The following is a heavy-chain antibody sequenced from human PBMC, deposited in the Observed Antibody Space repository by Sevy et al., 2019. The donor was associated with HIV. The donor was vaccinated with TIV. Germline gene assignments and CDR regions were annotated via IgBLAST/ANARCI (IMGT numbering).Heavy chain of an antibody. D-gene: IGHD2-2*01. CDR3: ARGFCVSSSCSGSS. Sequence: GGSLRLSCAASGFTFSSYSMNWVRQAPRKGLEWVSSISSSSSSIYYADSVKGQFTISRDNAKNSLYLQMDSLTADDTAVYYCARGFCVSSSCSGSSWGQGTLVTVSS. CDR1: GFTFSSYS. CDR2: ISSSSSSI. V-gene: IGHV3-48*01. J-gene: IGHJ4*02.